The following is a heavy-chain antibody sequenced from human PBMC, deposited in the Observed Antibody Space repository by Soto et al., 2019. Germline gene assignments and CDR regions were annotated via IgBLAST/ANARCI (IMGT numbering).Heavy chain of an antibody. J-gene: IGHJ3*02. CDR1: GGSISSYY. CDR3: ARVYDFWGNAFDI. D-gene: IGHD3-3*01. V-gene: IGHV4-59*01. CDR2: IYYSGST. Sequence: PSETLSLTCTVSGGSISSYYWSWIRQPPGKGLEWIGYIYYSGSTNYNPSLKSRVTISVDTSKNQFSLKLSSVTAADTAVYYCARVYDFWGNAFDIWGQGTMVTVSS.